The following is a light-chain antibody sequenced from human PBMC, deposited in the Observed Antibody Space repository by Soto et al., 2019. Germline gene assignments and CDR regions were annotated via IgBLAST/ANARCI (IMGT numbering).Light chain of an antibody. Sequence: IFMTQSPATLSVSPGGRATLSCRASEEVSSKLAWYQQKPGLPPRLVIYDASTRATGIPGRFSGSGSGKDFTLTISGLQSEDFAIYYCLQYDTWPPGTFGQGTKVEI. CDR1: EEVSSK. CDR3: LQYDTWPPGT. V-gene: IGKV3-15*01. CDR2: DAS. J-gene: IGKJ1*01.